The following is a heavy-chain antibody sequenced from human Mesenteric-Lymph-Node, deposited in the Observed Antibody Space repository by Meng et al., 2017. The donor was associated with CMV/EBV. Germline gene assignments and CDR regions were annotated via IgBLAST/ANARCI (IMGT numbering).Heavy chain of an antibody. D-gene: IGHD3-10*01. CDR1: SGSISSSNYY. V-gene: IGHV4-39*07. J-gene: IGHJ4*02. Sequence: SETLSLTCTVSSGSISSSNYYWGWIRQPPGKGLEWIGSIYYGGNSYYNPSLKSRVTISVDTSKNQFSLKLSSVTAADTAVYYCARDSPITMVRGAFGYWGQGTLVTVSS. CDR2: IYYGGNS. CDR3: ARDSPITMVRGAFGY.